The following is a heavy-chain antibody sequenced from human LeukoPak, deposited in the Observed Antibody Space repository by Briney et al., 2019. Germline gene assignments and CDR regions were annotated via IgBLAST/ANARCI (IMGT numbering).Heavy chain of an antibody. D-gene: IGHD4/OR15-4a*01. J-gene: IGHJ6*02. CDR1: GFTFSSYD. Sequence: AGGSLRLSCAASGFTFSSYDMHWVRQVTGKGLEWVSGIGTAGDTYFPGSVKGRFTISRENAKNSLYLQMNSLRAGDSAVYYCARALGPIGAYGMDVWGQGTTVTVSS. CDR3: ARALGPIGAYGMDV. V-gene: IGHV3-13*01. CDR2: IGTAGDT.